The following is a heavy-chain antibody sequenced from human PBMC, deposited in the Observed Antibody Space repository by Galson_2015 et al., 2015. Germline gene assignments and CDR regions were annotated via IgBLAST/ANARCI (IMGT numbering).Heavy chain of an antibody. CDR3: ARAAVFRYLACFVDWFDL. V-gene: IGHV7-4-1*02. CDR2: INTNTGNP. Sequence: SVKVSCKASGYTFTSYAVNWVRQAPGQGLEWMGWINTNTGNPTYAQGFTGRFVFSLDTSVSTAYLQISSLKAEDTAVYYCARAAVFRYLACFVDWFDLWGQGTPVTVSS. D-gene: IGHD3-9*01. J-gene: IGHJ5*02. CDR1: GYTFTSYA.